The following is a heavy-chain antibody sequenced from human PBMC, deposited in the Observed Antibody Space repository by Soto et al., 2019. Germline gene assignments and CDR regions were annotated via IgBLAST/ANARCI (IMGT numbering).Heavy chain of an antibody. D-gene: IGHD2-2*01. CDR3: ARHGGYCSSTSCYAEGYDAFDI. Sequence: XESLKISCKGSGYSVTSYWISWVRQMPGKGLEGMGRIDPSDSYTNYSPSFQGHVTISADKSISTAYLQWSSLKASDTAMYYCARHGGYCSSTSCYAEGYDAFDISGQGAMVTVSS. J-gene: IGHJ3*02. V-gene: IGHV5-10-1*01. CDR2: IDPSDSYT. CDR1: GYSVTSYW.